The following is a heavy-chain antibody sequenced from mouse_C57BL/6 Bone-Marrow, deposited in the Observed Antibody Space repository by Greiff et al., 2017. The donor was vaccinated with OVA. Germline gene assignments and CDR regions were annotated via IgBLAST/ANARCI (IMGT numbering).Heavy chain of an antibody. CDR2: IYPGDGDT. V-gene: IGHV1-82*01. J-gene: IGHJ2*01. Sequence: QVQLQQSGPELVKPGASVKISCKASGYAFSSSWMNWVKQRPGKGLEWIGRIYPGDGDTNYNGKFKGKATLTADKSSSTAYMQLSSLTSEDSAVYFCARRDYDAPPFDYWGQGTTLTVSS. D-gene: IGHD2-4*01. CDR1: GYAFSSSW. CDR3: ARRDYDAPPFDY.